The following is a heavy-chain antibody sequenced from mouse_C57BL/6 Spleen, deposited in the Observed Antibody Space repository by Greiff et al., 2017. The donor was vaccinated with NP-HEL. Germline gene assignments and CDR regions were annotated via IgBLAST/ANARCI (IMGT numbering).Heavy chain of an antibody. CDR2: SRNKANDYTT. J-gene: IGHJ1*03. CDR1: GFTFSDFY. Sequence: EVKLQESGGGLVQSGRSLRLSCATSGFTFSDFYMEWVRQAPGKGLEWIAASRNKANDYTTEYSASVKGRFIVSRDTSQSILYLQMNALRAEDTAIYYCARDAYYYGSSWYFDVWGTGTTVTVSS. D-gene: IGHD1-1*01. CDR3: ARDAYYYGSSWYFDV. V-gene: IGHV7-1*01.